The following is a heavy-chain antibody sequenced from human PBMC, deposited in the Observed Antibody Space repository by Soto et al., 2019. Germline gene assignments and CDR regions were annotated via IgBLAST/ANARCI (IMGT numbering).Heavy chain of an antibody. CDR3: ARDWAGIVVVPAALTGDYYYGMDV. V-gene: IGHV1-18*04. CDR2: ISAYNGNT. D-gene: IGHD2-2*01. J-gene: IGHJ6*02. Sequence: ASVKVSCKASCYTFTIYGISCVVQSPFQWLDWMGCISAYNGNTNYAQKLQGRVTMTTDTSTSTAYMELRSLRYDDTAVYYCARDWAGIVVVPAALTGDYYYGMDVWGQGTTVTVSS. CDR1: CYTFTIYG.